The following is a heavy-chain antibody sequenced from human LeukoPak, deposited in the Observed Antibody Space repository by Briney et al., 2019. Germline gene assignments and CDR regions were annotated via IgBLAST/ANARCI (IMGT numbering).Heavy chain of an antibody. V-gene: IGHV1-18*03. J-gene: IGHJ4*02. CDR3: ARALGGYDSSGYFDY. CDR2: ISASNGNT. Sequence: GASVKVSCKASGYTFTSYGISWVRQAPGQGLEWMGWISASNGNTNYAQKLQGRVTITTDTSTSTAYMELRSLRSDDMAVYYCARALGGYDSSGYFDYWGQGTLVTVSS. CDR1: GYTFTSYG. D-gene: IGHD3-22*01.